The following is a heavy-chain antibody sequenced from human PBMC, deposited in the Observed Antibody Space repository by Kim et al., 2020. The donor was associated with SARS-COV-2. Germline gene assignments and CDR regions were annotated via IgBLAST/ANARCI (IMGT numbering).Heavy chain of an antibody. J-gene: IGHJ6*02. CDR1: GFTFSSYA. V-gene: IGHV3-23*01. CDR3: AKDVRRSGGRYLHYYGLDV. CDR2: ISGGGVTT. D-gene: IGHD1-26*01. Sequence: GGSLRLSCAASGFTFSSYAVSWVRQAPGKGLEWVSAISGGGVTTYYADSVKGRFTISRDNSKNTLYLQMNSLRAEDTAVYYCAKDVRRSGGRYLHYYGLDVWGQGTTVTVSS.